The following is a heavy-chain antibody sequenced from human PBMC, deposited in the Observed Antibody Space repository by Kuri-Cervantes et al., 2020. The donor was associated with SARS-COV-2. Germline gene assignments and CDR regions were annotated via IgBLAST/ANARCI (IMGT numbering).Heavy chain of an antibody. V-gene: IGHV1-18*01. Sequence: ASVKVSCKASGYTFTSYGISWVRQAPGQGLEWMGWISAYSGNTNYAQKLQGRVTMTTDTSTSTAYMELRSLRSDDTAVYYCARGGQGVVAATFFDYWGQGTLVTVSS. CDR1: GYTFTSYG. J-gene: IGHJ4*02. D-gene: IGHD2-15*01. CDR2: ISAYSGNT. CDR3: ARGGQGVVAATFFDY.